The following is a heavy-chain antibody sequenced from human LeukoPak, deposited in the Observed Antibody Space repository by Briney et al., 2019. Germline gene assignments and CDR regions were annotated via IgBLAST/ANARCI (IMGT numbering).Heavy chain of an antibody. V-gene: IGHV1-2*02. CDR2: INPNSGGT. CDR3: ARDGDYGDPAGY. Sequence: ASVKVSCKASGYTFTSYGISWVRQAPGQGLEWMGWINPNSGGTNYAQKFQGRVTMTRDTSISTAYMELSRLRSDDTAVYYCARDGDYGDPAGYWGQGTLVTVSS. J-gene: IGHJ4*02. D-gene: IGHD4-17*01. CDR1: GYTFTSYG.